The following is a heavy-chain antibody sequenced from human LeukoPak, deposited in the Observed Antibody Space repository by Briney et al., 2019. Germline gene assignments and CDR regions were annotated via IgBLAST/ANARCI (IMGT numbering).Heavy chain of an antibody. D-gene: IGHD1-26*01. V-gene: IGHV3-74*01. Sequence: GGSLRLSCAASGFTFSSYWMHWVRQAPGKRLVRVSRINSDGSDTRYADSVKGRFTISRDNAKNTLSLQMNSLRVEDTAVYFCARGGSPPEALGDAFDIWGQGTMVTVSS. CDR2: INSDGSDT. CDR3: ARGGSPPEALGDAFDI. CDR1: GFTFSSYW. J-gene: IGHJ3*02.